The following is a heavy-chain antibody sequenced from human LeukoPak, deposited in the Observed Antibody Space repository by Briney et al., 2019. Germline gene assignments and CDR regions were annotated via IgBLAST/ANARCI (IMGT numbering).Heavy chain of an antibody. CDR2: IKQDGSEK. CDR1: GFTSSTAW. CDR3: ARDQAVTTAPYYYYYGMDV. D-gene: IGHD4-17*01. J-gene: IGHJ6*02. V-gene: IGHV3-7*01. Sequence: GGSLTLSCAISGFTSSTAWLSWVRQAPGKGLEWVANIKQDGSEKYYVDSVKGRFTISRDNAKNSLYLQMNSLRAEDTAVYYCARDQAVTTAPYYYYYGMDVWGQGTTVTVSS.